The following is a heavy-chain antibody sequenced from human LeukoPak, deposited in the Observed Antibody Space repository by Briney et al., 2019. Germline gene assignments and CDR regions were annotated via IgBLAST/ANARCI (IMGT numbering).Heavy chain of an antibody. V-gene: IGHV1-18*01. D-gene: IGHD3-3*01. Sequence: ASVKVSCKASGYTFTSYAMNWVRQAPGQGLEWMGWISAYNGNTNYAQKLQGRVTMTIDTSTNTAYMEVRSLRSDDTAVYYCARGYDFWNGYYTAAYYYYYMDVWGKGTTVTVSS. CDR1: GYTFTSYA. J-gene: IGHJ6*03. CDR2: ISAYNGNT. CDR3: ARGYDFWNGYYTAAYYYYYMDV.